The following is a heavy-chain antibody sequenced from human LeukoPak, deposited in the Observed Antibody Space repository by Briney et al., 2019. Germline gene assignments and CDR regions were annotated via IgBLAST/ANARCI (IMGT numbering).Heavy chain of an antibody. J-gene: IGHJ3*02. D-gene: IGHD6-13*01. V-gene: IGHV4-34*01. CDR3: ARANQQLDAFDI. CDR2: INHSGRT. Sequence: IGEINHSGRTNYNPSLKSRVTISVDTSKNQFSLKLSSVTAADTAVYYCARANQQLDAFDIWGQGTMVTVSS.